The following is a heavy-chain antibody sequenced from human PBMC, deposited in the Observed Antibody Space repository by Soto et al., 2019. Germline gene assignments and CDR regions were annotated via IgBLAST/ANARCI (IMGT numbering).Heavy chain of an antibody. CDR3: ARRGAGYNYDF. CDR1: GYSFPAFW. J-gene: IGHJ4*02. V-gene: IGHV5-51*01. Sequence: GESLKISCGASGYSFPAFWIGWVRQMPGKGLEWMGIIFPANSETRYSPSFQGQVTISADKPTSTAYLEWSSLKASDTAMYYCARRGAGYNYDFWGQGTLVTVSS. CDR2: IFPANSET. D-gene: IGHD5-12*01.